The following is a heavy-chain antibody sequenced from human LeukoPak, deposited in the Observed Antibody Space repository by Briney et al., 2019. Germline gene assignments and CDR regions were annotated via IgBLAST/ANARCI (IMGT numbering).Heavy chain of an antibody. J-gene: IGHJ3*02. V-gene: IGHV4-4*07. CDR2: IHTSGST. D-gene: IGHD3-10*01. CDR1: GGAMSSYY. CDR3: ACSYYYGSGTFHNI. Sequence: SETLSLTCTVSGGAMSSYYWTWIRQPAGKGLEWIGRIHTSGSTNYNPSVKSRVTMSVDTSNNQFSLKLTSVTAADTAVYYCACSYYYGSGTFHNIWGQGTMVTVSS.